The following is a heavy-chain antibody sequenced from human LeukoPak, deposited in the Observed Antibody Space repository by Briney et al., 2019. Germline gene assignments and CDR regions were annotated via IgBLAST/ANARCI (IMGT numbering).Heavy chain of an antibody. D-gene: IGHD1-1*01. CDR1: GFTFSSYA. CDR3: AKGWTNAFDI. Sequence: PGGSLRLSCAASGFTFSSYAMSWVRQAPGKGLEWVSGISGSGGSTSYADSVKGRLTISRDNSKNTLYLQMNSLRAEDTAVFYCAKGWTNAFDIWGQGTMVAVSS. CDR2: ISGSGGST. V-gene: IGHV3-23*01. J-gene: IGHJ3*02.